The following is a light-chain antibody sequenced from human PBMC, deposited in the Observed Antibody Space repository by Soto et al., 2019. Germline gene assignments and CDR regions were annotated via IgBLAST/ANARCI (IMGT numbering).Light chain of an antibody. Sequence: EVVLTQSPATLSLSPGESATLSCRASQSVRRYLAWYQQKPGQAPRLLIYGASNRATGIPARFSGSGSGTDFTLTISSLEPEDFAVYYCQQRRNWLLSFGGGTKVEIK. J-gene: IGKJ4*01. CDR1: QSVRRY. V-gene: IGKV3-11*01. CDR2: GAS. CDR3: QQRRNWLLS.